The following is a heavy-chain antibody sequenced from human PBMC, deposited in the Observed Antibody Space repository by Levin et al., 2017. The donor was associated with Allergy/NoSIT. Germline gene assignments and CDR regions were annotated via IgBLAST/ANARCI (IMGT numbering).Heavy chain of an antibody. V-gene: IGHV3-9*01. J-gene: IGHJ4*01. CDR1: GFNLDDYG. D-gene: IGHD5-12*01. CDR3: VRDKESGYNGFGGGDY. CDR2: MSWNGGIT. Sequence: GGSLRLSCAVSGFNLDDYGMHWVRQTPGKGLEWVSGMSWNGGITDYAASVRGRFTISRDNARNILYLQMNSLRRDDTALYYCVRDKESGYNGFGGGDYWGQGTLVTVSS.